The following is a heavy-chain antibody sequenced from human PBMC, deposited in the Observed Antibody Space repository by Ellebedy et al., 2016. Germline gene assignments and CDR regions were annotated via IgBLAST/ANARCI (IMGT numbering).Heavy chain of an antibody. CDR3: ARDYYDSSGYYGWFDP. V-gene: IGHV4-34*01. CDR1: GGSFSGYY. D-gene: IGHD3-22*01. Sequence: GSLRLSCAVYGGSFSGYYWSWIRQPPGKGLEWIGEINHSGSTNYNPSLKSRVTISVDTSKNRFSLKLSSVTAADTAVYYCARDYYDSSGYYGWFDPWGQGTLVTVSS. CDR2: INHSGST. J-gene: IGHJ5*02.